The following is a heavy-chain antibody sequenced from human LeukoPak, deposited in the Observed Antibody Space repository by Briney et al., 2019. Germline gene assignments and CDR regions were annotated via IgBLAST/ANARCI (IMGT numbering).Heavy chain of an antibody. D-gene: IGHD6-13*01. CDR2: VNAGNGNT. V-gene: IGHV1-3*01. Sequence: GASVKVSCKASGETFTSYAMHWVRQAPGPRLKWIRRVNAGNGNTKYSQKFQGRVTITRDTSASTAYMELSSLRSEDTAVYYCARDSAIWQQLVRGWFDPWGQGTLVTVSS. CDR3: ARDSAIWQQLVRGWFDP. CDR1: GETFTSYA. J-gene: IGHJ5*02.